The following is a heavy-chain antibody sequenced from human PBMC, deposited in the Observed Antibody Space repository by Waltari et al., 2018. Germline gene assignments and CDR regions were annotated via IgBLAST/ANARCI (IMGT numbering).Heavy chain of an antibody. D-gene: IGHD2-21*01. CDR1: EYTFTSSY. Sequence: QVPLVQSGAELKKPGPSVKISCKTSEYTFTSSYIHWVRQAPGQGLEWMGIINPSGGSTIYAQKFQGRVTMTRDTSTSTVYMELSSLRSDDTAVYYCALDTGALWMDVWGQGTTVTVSS. J-gene: IGHJ6*02. CDR2: INPSGGST. V-gene: IGHV1-46*01. CDR3: ALDTGALWMDV.